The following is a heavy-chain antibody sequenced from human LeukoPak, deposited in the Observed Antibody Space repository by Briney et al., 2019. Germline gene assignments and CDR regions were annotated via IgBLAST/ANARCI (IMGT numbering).Heavy chain of an antibody. D-gene: IGHD3-9*01. Sequence: SETLSLTCTVSGGSISSSSYCWGWIRQPPGKGLEWIGSIYYSGSTYYNPSLKSRVTISVDTSKNQFSLKLSSVTAADTAVYYCARVASLRYFDWLLTPLGYFDYWGQGTLVTVSS. V-gene: IGHV4-39*07. CDR1: GGSISSSSYC. J-gene: IGHJ4*02. CDR3: ARVASLRYFDWLLTPLGYFDY. CDR2: IYYSGST.